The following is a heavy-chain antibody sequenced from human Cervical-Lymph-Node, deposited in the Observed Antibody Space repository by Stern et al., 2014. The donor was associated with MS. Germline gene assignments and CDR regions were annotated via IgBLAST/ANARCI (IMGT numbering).Heavy chain of an antibody. J-gene: IGHJ4*02. Sequence: QVQLVDSGGGLVKPGGSLRLSCAASGFTFSDYYISWIRQAPGKVLEWVSYISRSGSTRDYADSVKGRFTISRDNAKNTLFLQINSLRAEDTAVYYCARQYYEFLTGHLHLDYWGQGTLVTVSS. V-gene: IGHV3-11*01. CDR2: ISRSGSTR. D-gene: IGHD3-9*01. CDR3: ARQYYEFLTGHLHLDY. CDR1: GFTFSDYY.